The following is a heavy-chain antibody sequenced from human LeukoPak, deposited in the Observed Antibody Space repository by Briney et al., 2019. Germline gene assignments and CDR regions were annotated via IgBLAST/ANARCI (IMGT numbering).Heavy chain of an antibody. J-gene: IGHJ4*02. CDR3: ARDYSNYYFDY. CDR2: IYTSGST. D-gene: IGHD4-11*01. Sequence: SETLSLTCTVSGGTISSGSYYWNWIRQPAGKGLEWIGRIYTSGSTSYNPSLKSRVTISVDTSKNQFSLKLNSVTAADTAVYYCARDYSNYYFDYWGQGTLVTVSS. CDR1: GGTISSGSYY. V-gene: IGHV4-61*02.